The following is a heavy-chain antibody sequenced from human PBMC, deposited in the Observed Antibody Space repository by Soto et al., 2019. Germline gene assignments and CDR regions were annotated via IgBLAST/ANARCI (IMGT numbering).Heavy chain of an antibody. CDR2: ISYDGSNK. CDR1: GFTFSSYG. J-gene: IGHJ4*02. Sequence: PGGSLRLSCAASGFTFSSYGMHWVRQAPGKGLEWVAVISYDGSNKYYADSVKGRVTMTEDTSTDTAYMELSSLRSEDTAVYYCATIPFSNIAAAGTDFDYWGQGTLVTVSS. V-gene: IGHV3-30*03. D-gene: IGHD6-13*01. CDR3: ATIPFSNIAAAGTDFDY.